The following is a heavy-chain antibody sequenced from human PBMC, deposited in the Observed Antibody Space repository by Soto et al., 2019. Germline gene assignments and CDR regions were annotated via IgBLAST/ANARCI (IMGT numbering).Heavy chain of an antibody. D-gene: IGHD4-4*01. Sequence: GASVKVSCKASGYTFSTYYMHWVRQAPGQGYEWMGIINPSGGSTTYAQKFQGRVTMTRDTSTTTVYMELSSLRSEDTAVYYCARYDYNGYYFDYWGQGTLVTVSS. V-gene: IGHV1-46*01. J-gene: IGHJ4*02. CDR1: GYTFSTYY. CDR2: INPSGGST. CDR3: ARYDYNGYYFDY.